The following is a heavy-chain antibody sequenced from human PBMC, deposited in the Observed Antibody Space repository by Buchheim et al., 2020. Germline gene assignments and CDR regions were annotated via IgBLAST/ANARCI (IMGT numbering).Heavy chain of an antibody. Sequence: QVQLVESGGGVVQPGRSLRLSCAASGFTFSSYGMHWVRQAPGKGLEWVAVIWYDGSNKYYADSVKGRFTISRDNSKNTLYLQMNSLRAEDTAVYYCARDTTIVVVPAAKHYYYGMDVWGQGTT. D-gene: IGHD2-2*01. CDR2: IWYDGSNK. CDR1: GFTFSSYG. J-gene: IGHJ6*02. CDR3: ARDTTIVVVPAAKHYYYGMDV. V-gene: IGHV3-33*01.